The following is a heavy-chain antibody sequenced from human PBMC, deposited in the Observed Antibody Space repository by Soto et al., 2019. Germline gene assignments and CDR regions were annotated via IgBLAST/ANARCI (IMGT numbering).Heavy chain of an antibody. V-gene: IGHV4-39*01. Sequence: SETLSLTCAVSGGSISSSSYYWGWIRQPPGKGLEWIGSIYYSGSTYYTPSLQSRVAISVDTSKNQFSLKLNSVTAADTAVYYCARRTVNRRTFCNGLNTHCFXYWGQGTLVTVSS. CDR3: ARRTVNRRTFCNGLNTHCFXY. CDR1: GGSISSSSYY. D-gene: IGHD3-3*01. J-gene: IGHJ4*02. CDR2: IYYSGST.